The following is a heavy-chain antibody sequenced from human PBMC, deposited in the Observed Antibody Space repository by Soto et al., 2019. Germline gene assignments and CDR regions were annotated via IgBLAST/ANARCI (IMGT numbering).Heavy chain of an antibody. CDR2: INPNSGGT. CDR3: APASIAAAGHRTFDY. Sequence: SVKVSCKASGYTFTGYYMHWVRQAPGQGLDWMGWINPNSGGTNYAQKFQGRVTMTRDTSISTAYMELSRLRSDDTAVYYCAPASIAAAGHRTFDYWGQGTLVTVSS. D-gene: IGHD6-13*01. CDR1: GYTFTGYY. J-gene: IGHJ4*02. V-gene: IGHV1-2*02.